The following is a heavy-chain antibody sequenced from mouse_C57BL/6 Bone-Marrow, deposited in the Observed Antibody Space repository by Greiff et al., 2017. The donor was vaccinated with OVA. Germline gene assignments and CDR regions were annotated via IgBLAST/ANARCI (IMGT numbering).Heavy chain of an antibody. D-gene: IGHD2-4*01. CDR2: IYPGGGYT. CDR3: ARRDYDGVDY. CDR1: GYTFTNYW. Sequence: QVQLQQSGAELVRPGTSVKMSCKASGYTFTNYWIGWAKPRPGHGLEWIGDIYPGGGYTNYNEKFKGKATLTADKSSSTAYMQFSSLTSEDSAIYYCARRDYDGVDYWGQGTTLTVSS. J-gene: IGHJ2*01. V-gene: IGHV1-63*01.